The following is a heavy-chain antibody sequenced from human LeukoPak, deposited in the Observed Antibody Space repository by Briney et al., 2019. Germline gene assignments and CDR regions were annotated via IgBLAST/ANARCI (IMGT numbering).Heavy chain of an antibody. CDR3: AREGLELRYYYYYMDV. CDR1: GFTLSTYA. CDR2: IKQDGSEK. Sequence: PGGSLRLSCAGSGFTLSTYAMSWVRQAPGKGLEWVANIKQDGSEKYYVDSVKGRFTISRDNAKNSLYLQMNSLRAEDTAVYYCAREGLELRYYYYYMDVWGKGTTVTVSS. V-gene: IGHV3-7*01. D-gene: IGHD1-7*01. J-gene: IGHJ6*03.